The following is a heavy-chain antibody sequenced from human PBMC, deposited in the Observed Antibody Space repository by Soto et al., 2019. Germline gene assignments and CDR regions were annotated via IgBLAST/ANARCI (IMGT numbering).Heavy chain of an antibody. CDR2: IRSKPYGGTT. CDR1: GFTFGDYA. Sequence: PGGSLRLSCTTSGFTFGDYAMSWVRQAPGKGLEWVGFIRSKPYGGTTEYAASVKGRFSISRDNSKSIAYLQMNSLKTEDTAVYYCTRQQLFFDYWGQGTQVTVSS. V-gene: IGHV3-49*04. J-gene: IGHJ4*02. CDR3: TRQQLFFDY. D-gene: IGHD6-13*01.